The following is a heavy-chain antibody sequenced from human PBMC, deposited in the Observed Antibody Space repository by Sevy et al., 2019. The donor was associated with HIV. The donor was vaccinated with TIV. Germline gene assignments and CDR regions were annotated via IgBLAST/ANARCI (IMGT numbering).Heavy chain of an antibody. CDR2: ISGSGFST. V-gene: IGHV3-23*01. J-gene: IGHJ6*02. CDR1: GFTFDNNA. Sequence: GGSLRLSCAASGFTFDNNAMYWVRQAPGKGLEWVSAISGSGFSTNYAGSAKGRFTISRDISKTTLYLQMNSLRAEDTAVYYCAKVYYYDSGTVIPRGMDVWGQGTTVTVSS. CDR3: AKVYYYDSGTVIPRGMDV. D-gene: IGHD3-10*01.